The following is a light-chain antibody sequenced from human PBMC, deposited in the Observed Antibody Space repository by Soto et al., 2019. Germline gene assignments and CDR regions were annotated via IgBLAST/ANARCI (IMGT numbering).Light chain of an antibody. J-gene: IGKJ5*01. CDR1: KSVSSN. CDR2: GAS. CDR3: QQYNNWPPT. V-gene: IGKV3-15*01. Sequence: EIVMTQSPATLSVSPGERATLSCRASKSVSSNLAWYQQKPGQAPRLLIYGASTRATGIPARFSGSGSGTEFPLTISSLQSEDFAVYYCQQYNNWPPTFGQGTRLEIK.